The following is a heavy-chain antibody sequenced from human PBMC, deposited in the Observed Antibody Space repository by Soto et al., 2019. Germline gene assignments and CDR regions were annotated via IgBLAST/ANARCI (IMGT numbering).Heavy chain of an antibody. CDR2: ISWNGGSS. CDR1: GFTFGSYT. CDR3: SRIKEAHGSGGGDV. V-gene: IGHV3-43*01. D-gene: IGHD3-10*01. J-gene: IGHJ6*02. Sequence: EEQLVESGGAVVQPGGSLRLSCEASGFTFGSYTMHWVRQAPGKGLEWVPLISWNGGSSFYADSVKGRFTISRDNSRDSLDLQLNSRKPEDCALYFLSRIKEAHGSGGGDVWGHGTTVTVSS.